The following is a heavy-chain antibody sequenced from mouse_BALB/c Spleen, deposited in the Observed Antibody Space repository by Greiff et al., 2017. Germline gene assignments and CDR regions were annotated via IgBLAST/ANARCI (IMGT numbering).Heavy chain of an antibody. CDR2: ISNGGGST. Sequence: EVMLVESGGGLVQPGGSLKLSCAASGFTFSSYTMSWVRQTPEKRLEWVAYISNGGGSTYYPDTVKGRFTISRDNAKNTLYLQMSSLKSEDTAMYYCARQATFAYWGQGTLVTVSA. CDR3: ARQATFAY. J-gene: IGHJ3*01. V-gene: IGHV5-12-2*01. CDR1: GFTFSSYT.